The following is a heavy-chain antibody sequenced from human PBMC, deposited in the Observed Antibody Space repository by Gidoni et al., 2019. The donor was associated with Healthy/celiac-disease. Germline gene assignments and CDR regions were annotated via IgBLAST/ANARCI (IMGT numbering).Heavy chain of an antibody. CDR2: IIAYNGNT. V-gene: IGHV1-18*01. J-gene: IGHJ6*02. Sequence: QVQLVQSGAEVKKLGAPVRGCGQASGYNFTSYGSSWVRQAPGQGLEWMGWIIAYNGNTNYAQTRQCRVTMTTDTSTSTAYMELRSLRSDDTAVYYCAVGIRDYYYYGMDVWGQGTTVTVSS. CDR3: AVGIRDYYYYGMDV. CDR1: GYNFTSYG. D-gene: IGHD6-13*01.